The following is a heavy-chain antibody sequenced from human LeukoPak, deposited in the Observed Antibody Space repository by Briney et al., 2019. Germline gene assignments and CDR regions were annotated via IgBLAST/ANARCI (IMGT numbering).Heavy chain of an antibody. V-gene: IGHV1-24*01. CDR3: ATDGYSYGYNWFDP. D-gene: IGHD5-18*01. CDR1: GYTLTELS. J-gene: IGHJ5*02. CDR2: FDPEDGET. Sequence: ASVKVSCKVSGYTLTELSMHWVRQAPGKGLEWMGGFDPEDGETIYAQKFQGRVTITADKSTSTAYMELSSLRSEDTAVYYCATDGYSYGYNWFDPWGQGTLVTVSS.